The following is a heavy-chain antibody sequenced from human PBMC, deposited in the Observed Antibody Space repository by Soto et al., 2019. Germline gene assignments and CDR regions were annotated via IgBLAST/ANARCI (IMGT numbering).Heavy chain of an antibody. V-gene: IGHV3-23*01. J-gene: IGHJ4*01. D-gene: IGHD6-13*01. CDR1: GFTFTNHA. CDR2: ISASGGLI. Sequence: EVQLLESGGGLVQPGGSLRLSCAASGFTFTNHAMSWVRQAPGKGLDWVSGISASGGLIYYADSVKGRFNMSRENSMNTLYLQMNSLRDEDTAVDFCAKRQGIGAAAKNFDFWGHGTLVTVSS. CDR3: AKRQGIGAAAKNFDF.